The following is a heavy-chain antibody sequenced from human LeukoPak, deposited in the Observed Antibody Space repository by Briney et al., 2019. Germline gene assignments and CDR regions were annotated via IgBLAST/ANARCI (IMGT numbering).Heavy chain of an antibody. V-gene: IGHV1-2*02. D-gene: IGHD1-1*01. J-gene: IGHJ3*02. CDR2: INPNNGGT. Sequence: GASVKVSCKASGYTFTGYYMHWVRQAPGQGPEWMGWINPNNGGTNYAQKFQGRVTMTRDTSISTAYMELSRLRSDDTAVYYCARERRGHAFDIWGQGTMVTVSS. CDR3: ARERRGHAFDI. CDR1: GYTFTGYY.